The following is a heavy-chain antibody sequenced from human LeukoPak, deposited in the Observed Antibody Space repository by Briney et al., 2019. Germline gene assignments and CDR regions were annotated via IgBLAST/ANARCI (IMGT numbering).Heavy chain of an antibody. J-gene: IGHJ6*03. Sequence: ASVKVSCKASGYTFTNFDINWVRQASGHGLEWMGWMNPNSGNTGYAQKFQGRVTITRNTSISTAYMELSSLRSEDTAVYYCARAPSWNYNRYYYYYYVDVWGRGTTVTVSS. D-gene: IGHD1-7*01. CDR3: ARAPSWNYNRYYYYYYVDV. V-gene: IGHV1-8*03. CDR2: MNPNSGNT. CDR1: GYTFTNFD.